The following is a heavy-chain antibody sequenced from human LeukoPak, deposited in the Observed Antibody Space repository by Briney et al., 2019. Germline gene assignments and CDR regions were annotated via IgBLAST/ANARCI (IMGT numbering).Heavy chain of an antibody. CDR1: GYTFTSYY. CDR2: INPSGGST. V-gene: IGHV1-46*01. J-gene: IGHJ4*02. CDR3: ARAGGREYYFDY. Sequence: ASVKVSCKASGYTFTSYYMHWVRQAPGQGLEWMGIINPSGGSTSYAQKFQGRVTMTRDMSTSTVYMELSSLRSEDTAVYYSARAGGREYYFDYWGQGTLVTVSS. D-gene: IGHD3-16*01.